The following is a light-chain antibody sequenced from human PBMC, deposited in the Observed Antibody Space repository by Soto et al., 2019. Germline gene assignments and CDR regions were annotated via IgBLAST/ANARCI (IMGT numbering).Light chain of an antibody. V-gene: IGKV1-39*01. Sequence: DIQMTQSPSSLSASVGDRVTITCRASQTISSYLNWYQQTPGRAPKLLIYAASSLQGGVPSRFSGSGSGTEFTLTISSLQPEDFATFYCQQTYSTPSTWTFGQGTKVEIK. CDR2: AAS. CDR1: QTISSY. CDR3: QQTYSTPSTWT. J-gene: IGKJ1*01.